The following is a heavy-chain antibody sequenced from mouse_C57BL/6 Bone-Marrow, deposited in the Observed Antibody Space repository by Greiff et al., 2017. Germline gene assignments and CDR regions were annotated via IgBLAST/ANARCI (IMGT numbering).Heavy chain of an antibody. CDR1: GYTFTEYT. D-gene: IGHD2-1*01. Sequence: QVHVKQSGAELVQPGASVKLSCKASGYTFTEYTIHWVKQRSGQGLEWIGWFYPGSGSIKYNEKFKDKATLTADKSSSTVYMELSRLTSEDSAVYFCARHEVYCNYVYYWGQGTSVTVSS. V-gene: IGHV1-62-2*01. CDR3: ARHEVYCNYVYY. CDR2: FYPGSGSI. J-gene: IGHJ4*01.